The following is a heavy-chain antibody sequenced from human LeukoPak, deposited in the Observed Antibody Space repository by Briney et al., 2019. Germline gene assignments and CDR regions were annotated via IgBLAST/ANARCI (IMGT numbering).Heavy chain of an antibody. J-gene: IGHJ4*02. CDR2: IKREGSEK. CDR3: ARDLRYCSSTSCSYYFDY. Sequence: PGGSLRLSCAASGFTFSSYWMSWVRQAPGKGLEWVANIKREGSEKYYVDSVKGRFTISRDNAKNSLYLQMNSLRAEDTAVYYCARDLRYCSSTSCSYYFDYWGQGTLVTVSS. D-gene: IGHD2-2*01. V-gene: IGHV3-7*01. CDR1: GFTFSSYW.